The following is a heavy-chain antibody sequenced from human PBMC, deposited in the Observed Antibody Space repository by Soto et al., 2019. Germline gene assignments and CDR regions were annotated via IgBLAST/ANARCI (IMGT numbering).Heavy chain of an antibody. CDR1: GGSFSGYY. CDR2: INYSGST. Sequence: QVQLQQWGAGLLKPSETLSLTCAMSGGSFSGYYWNWIRQSPGKGLEWIAEINYSGSTNYNPSLKSRVTISVGTSKDQFSLKLSSVTAADTAVYYCALFVVYTGYYVDGWGKGNGVTVSS. D-gene: IGHD2-2*02. V-gene: IGHV4-34*01. J-gene: IGHJ6*03. CDR3: ALFVVYTGYYVDG.